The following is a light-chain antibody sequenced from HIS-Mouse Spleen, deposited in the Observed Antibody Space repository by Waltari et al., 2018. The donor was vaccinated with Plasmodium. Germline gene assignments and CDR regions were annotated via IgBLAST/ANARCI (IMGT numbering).Light chain of an antibody. CDR2: QDS. CDR1: KLGDKY. V-gene: IGLV3-1*01. CDR3: QAWDSSTAYVV. J-gene: IGLJ2*01. Sequence: SYELTQPPSVSVSPGQTASITCSGDKLGDKYACWYQQKPGQSPVLGIYQDSKRPAGIHGRFSGSNAGNEATLTSSGTQAMDEADYYCQAWDSSTAYVVFGGGTKLTVL.